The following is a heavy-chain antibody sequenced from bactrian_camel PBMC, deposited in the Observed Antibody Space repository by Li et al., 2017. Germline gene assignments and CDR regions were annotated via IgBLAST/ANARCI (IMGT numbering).Heavy chain of an antibody. D-gene: IGHD6*01. CDR1: GVRNRNSC. Sequence: HVQLVESGGGSVQAGGSLRLSCAGVGVRNRNSCMAWFRQPAGKEREFVPGIASDGSTSYAVSLKGRFTISRDSAKNTVYLQMNNLQPEDTATYYCVEGRGSRGEHCYSLNYWGQGTQVTVS. CDR3: VEGRGSRGEHCYSLNY. V-gene: IGHV3S53*01. J-gene: IGHJ4*01. CDR2: IASDGST.